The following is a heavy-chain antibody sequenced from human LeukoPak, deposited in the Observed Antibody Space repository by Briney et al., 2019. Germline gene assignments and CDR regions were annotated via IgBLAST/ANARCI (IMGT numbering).Heavy chain of an antibody. V-gene: IGHV3-53*01. D-gene: IGHD6-13*01. CDR2: IYAGGTT. CDR3: ARVLIEAADH. Sequence: GGSLRLSCAASGFTVSSNYMGWVRQASGKGLEWVSLIYAGGTTYYATSVKGRFTLSRDSSKNTLYLQMNSLRAEDTAVYYCARVLIEAADHWGQGTLVTVSS. J-gene: IGHJ4*02. CDR1: GFTVSSNY.